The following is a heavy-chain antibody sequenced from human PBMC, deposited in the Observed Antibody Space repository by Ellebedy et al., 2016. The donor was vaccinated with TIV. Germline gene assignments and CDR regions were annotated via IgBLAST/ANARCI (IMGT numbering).Heavy chain of an antibody. CDR2: FDPEDGET. Sequence: ASVKVSCKVSGYTLTDLSMHWVRQAPGKGLEWMGGFDPEDGETIYAQKFQGRVTMTTDTSTSTAYMELRSLRSDDTAVYYCAKDYSSGYYYFCNCAFDIWGQGTMVTVSS. D-gene: IGHD3-22*01. J-gene: IGHJ3*02. V-gene: IGHV1-24*01. CDR1: GYTLTDLS. CDR3: AKDYSSGYYYFCNCAFDI.